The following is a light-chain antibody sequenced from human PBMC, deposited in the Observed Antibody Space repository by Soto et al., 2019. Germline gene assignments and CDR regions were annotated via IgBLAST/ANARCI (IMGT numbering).Light chain of an antibody. J-gene: IGLJ1*01. V-gene: IGLV2-14*01. Sequence: QSALTQPASVSGSPGQSITISCTGTNTDIGAYNYVSWYQQHPGKAPKLLIYGVSSRPSGVSNRFSGSKSGNAAYLTISGLQADDEAEYYCSSYTSSITSYVFGTGTKVTVL. CDR3: SSYTSSITSYV. CDR1: NTDIGAYNY. CDR2: GVS.